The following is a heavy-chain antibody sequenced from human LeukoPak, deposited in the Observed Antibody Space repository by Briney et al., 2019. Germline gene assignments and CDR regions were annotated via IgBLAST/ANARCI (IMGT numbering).Heavy chain of an antibody. Sequence: GGSLRLSCAASAFTFSNYVMSWVRQAPGKGLEWVSTISGSGGSTYYADSVKGRFTISRDNSKNTLYLQMNSLRAEDTAVYYCAKASSSSWYVLGNWGQGTLVTVSS. CDR1: AFTFSNYV. J-gene: IGHJ4*02. D-gene: IGHD6-13*01. CDR2: ISGSGGST. CDR3: AKASSSSWYVLGN. V-gene: IGHV3-23*01.